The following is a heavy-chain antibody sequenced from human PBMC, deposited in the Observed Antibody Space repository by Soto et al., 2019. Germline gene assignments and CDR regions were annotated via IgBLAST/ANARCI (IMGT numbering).Heavy chain of an antibody. V-gene: IGHV3-23*01. CDR1: GFTFSSYI. CDR2: ISGSGGST. Sequence: PGGSLRLSCAASGFTFSSYIMSWVRQAPGKGLEWVSAISGSGGSTYYADSVKGRFTISRDNSKNTLYRQMNSLRAEDTAVYYCAKEHYDFWSGYLSASDYWGQGTLVTVSS. D-gene: IGHD3-3*01. CDR3: AKEHYDFWSGYLSASDY. J-gene: IGHJ4*02.